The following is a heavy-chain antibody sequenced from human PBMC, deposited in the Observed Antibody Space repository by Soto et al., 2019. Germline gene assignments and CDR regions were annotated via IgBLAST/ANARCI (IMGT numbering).Heavy chain of an antibody. D-gene: IGHD1-7*01. Sequence: PGGSLRLSCAASGFTFSSYAMSWVRQAPGKGLEWVSAISGSGGSTYYADSVKGRFTISRDNSKSTLYLQMNSLRAEDTAVYYCAKDLELRNYYYGRDVWGQGTTVTVSS. J-gene: IGHJ6*02. CDR3: AKDLELRNYYYGRDV. CDR1: GFTFSSYA. CDR2: ISGSGGST. V-gene: IGHV3-23*01.